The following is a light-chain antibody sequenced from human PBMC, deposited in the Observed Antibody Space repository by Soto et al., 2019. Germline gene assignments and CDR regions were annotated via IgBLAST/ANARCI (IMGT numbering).Light chain of an antibody. Sequence: EIVMTQSPATLSVSPGERATLSCRPSQSVSSNLAWYQQKPGQAPRLLISGASTRAAGIPDRFSGSGSGTDFTLTISSLEPEDFAVYYCQQYGKLPITFGQGTRLEIK. CDR2: GAS. CDR3: QQYGKLPIT. CDR1: QSVSSN. J-gene: IGKJ5*01. V-gene: IGKV3D-15*02.